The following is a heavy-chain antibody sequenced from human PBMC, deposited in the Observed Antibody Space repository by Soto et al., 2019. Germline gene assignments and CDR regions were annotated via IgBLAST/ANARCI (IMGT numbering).Heavy chain of an antibody. CDR3: ARLSRATHYYYYGMDV. Sequence: GGSLRLSCAASGFTFNTYAMTWVRQAPGKRLEWVSSISGTSGSTYYADSVKGRFTISRDNSKNTLYLQMYSLRAEDTAIYYCARLSRATHYYYYGMDVWGQGTTVTVSS. CDR2: ISGTSGST. J-gene: IGHJ6*02. D-gene: IGHD5-12*01. V-gene: IGHV3-23*01. CDR1: GFTFNTYA.